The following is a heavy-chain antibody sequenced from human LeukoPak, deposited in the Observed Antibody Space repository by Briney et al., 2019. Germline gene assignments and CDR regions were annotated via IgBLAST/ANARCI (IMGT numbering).Heavy chain of an antibody. J-gene: IGHJ3*02. CDR3: ARWDYYDSRTFDI. D-gene: IGHD3-22*01. Sequence: ASVKVSCKASGYTFINYGITWVRQAPGQGLEWMGWISAYNGNTNYAQKLQGRITMTTDTSSSTAYMELRSLRSDDTAVYYCARWDYYDSRTFDIWGQGTMVTVSS. CDR2: ISAYNGNT. V-gene: IGHV1-18*01. CDR1: GYTFINYG.